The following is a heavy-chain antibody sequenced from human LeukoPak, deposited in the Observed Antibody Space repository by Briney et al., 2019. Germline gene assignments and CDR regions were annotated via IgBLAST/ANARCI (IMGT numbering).Heavy chain of an antibody. CDR1: GFTFSSYW. Sequence: GGSLRLSCAASGFTFSSYWMSCVRQAPGKGLEWVANIKQDGSEKYYVDSVKGRFTISRDNAKNSLYLQMNSLRAEDTAVYYCARVRYGSGSYYRVHYYYYMDVWGKGTTVTVSS. CDR2: IKQDGSEK. J-gene: IGHJ6*03. D-gene: IGHD3-10*01. V-gene: IGHV3-7*01. CDR3: ARVRYGSGSYYRVHYYYYMDV.